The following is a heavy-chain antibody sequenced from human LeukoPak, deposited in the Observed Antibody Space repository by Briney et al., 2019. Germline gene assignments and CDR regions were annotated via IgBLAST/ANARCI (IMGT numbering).Heavy chain of an antibody. CDR1: GGSISSSGYY. J-gene: IGHJ4*02. D-gene: IGHD5-18*01. V-gene: IGHV4-39*01. CDR3: ARHPPSRGYSYGYPPNYFDY. CDR2: IYYSGST. Sequence: SETLSLTCTVSGGSISSSGYYWGWIRQPPGKGLEWIGSIYYSGSTYYNPSLKSRVTISVDTSKNQFSLKLSSVTAADTAVYYCARHPPSRGYSYGYPPNYFDYWGQGTLVTASS.